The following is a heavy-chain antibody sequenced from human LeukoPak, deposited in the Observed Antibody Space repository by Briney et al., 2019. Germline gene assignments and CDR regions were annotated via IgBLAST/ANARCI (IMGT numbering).Heavy chain of an antibody. J-gene: IGHJ4*02. CDR2: ISIDGIGK. CDR3: AKEVRTSGRAGIFGY. V-gene: IGHV3-30*04. D-gene: IGHD2-2*01. Sequence: GGSLRLSCVPSTFTFSDSVMHWFRQAPGKGLEWVSAISIDGIGKFYADSVRGRITISRDNSKKTLYLEMNSLSAEDTAVYYCAKEVRTSGRAGIFGYWGQGTLVTVSS. CDR1: TFTFSDSV.